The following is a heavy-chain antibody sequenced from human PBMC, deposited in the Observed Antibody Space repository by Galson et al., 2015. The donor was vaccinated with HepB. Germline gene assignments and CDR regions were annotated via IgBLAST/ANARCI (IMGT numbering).Heavy chain of an antibody. CDR2: IDPSDSYT. D-gene: IGHD3-9*01. Sequence: QSGAEVKKPGESLRISCKGSGYSFTSYWISWVRQMPGKGLEWMGRIDPSDSYTNYSPSFQGHVTISADKSISTAYLQWSSLKASDTAMYYCARHLRDTYDILTGYYTVFPFDIWGQGTMVTVSS. V-gene: IGHV5-10-1*01. CDR3: ARHLRDTYDILTGYYTVFPFDI. CDR1: GYSFTSYW. J-gene: IGHJ3*02.